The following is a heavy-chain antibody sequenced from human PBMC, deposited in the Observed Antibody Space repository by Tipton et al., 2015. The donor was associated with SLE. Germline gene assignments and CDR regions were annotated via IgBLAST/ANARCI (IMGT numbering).Heavy chain of an antibody. CDR2: INHSGRI. CDR1: GESLRGHY. D-gene: IGHD2-2*03. Sequence: TLSLTCTVYGESLRGHYWVWIRQPPGKGLEWIGAINHSGRIDYNPSLMSRVTISEATSKNQFSLTLTSVTAADTGVYYCARGVAIYWITYYDYYMDVWGKGTTVTVSS. J-gene: IGHJ6*03. V-gene: IGHV4-34*01. CDR3: ARGVAIYWITYYDYYMDV.